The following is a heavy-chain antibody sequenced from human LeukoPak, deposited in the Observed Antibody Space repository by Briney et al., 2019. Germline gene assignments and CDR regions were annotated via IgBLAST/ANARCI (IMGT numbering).Heavy chain of an antibody. CDR3: ARDRRPGGYDSYYFDY. CDR1: GFTCSSYS. Sequence: GGSLRFSCAASGFTCSSYSLNWVRQAPGKGLEWVSSISSSSSYVYYADSVKGRFTISRDNAKNSLYLQMNSLRAEDTALYYCARDRRPGGYDSYYFDYWGQGTLVTVSS. V-gene: IGHV3-21*01. CDR2: ISSSSSYV. D-gene: IGHD5-12*01. J-gene: IGHJ4*02.